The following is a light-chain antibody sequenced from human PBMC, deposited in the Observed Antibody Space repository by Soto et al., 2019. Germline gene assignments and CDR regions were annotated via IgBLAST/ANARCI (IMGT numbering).Light chain of an antibody. CDR1: SSDVGSYNL. V-gene: IGLV2-23*02. Sequence: QSALTQPASVSGSPGQSITISCTGTSSDVGSYNLVSWYQQHPGKAPKLRIYEVSKRPSGVSNRFSGSKSGNTASLTISGRQAEDEADYYCCSYAGSSTAVVFGGGTKLTVL. J-gene: IGLJ2*01. CDR3: CSYAGSSTAVV. CDR2: EVS.